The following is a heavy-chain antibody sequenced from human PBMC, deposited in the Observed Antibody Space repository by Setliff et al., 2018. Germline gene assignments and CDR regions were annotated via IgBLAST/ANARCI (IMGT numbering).Heavy chain of an antibody. J-gene: IGHJ6*03. V-gene: IGHV3-23*01. CDR2: ISGRDSST. CDR3: AKEGGGYSYDTSGYYYDYYYYYYMDV. CDR1: GFIFTKYA. D-gene: IGHD3-22*01. Sequence: RLSCAASGFIFTKYAMSWVRLAPGKGLEWVSAISGRDSSTYYADSVKGRFTISRDNSKNTLYLQMNSLRAEDTAVYFCAKEGGGYSYDTSGYYYDYYYYYYMDVWGKGTTVTVSS.